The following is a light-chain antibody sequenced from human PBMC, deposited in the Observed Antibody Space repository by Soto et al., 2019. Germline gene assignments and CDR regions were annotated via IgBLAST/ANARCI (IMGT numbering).Light chain of an antibody. V-gene: IGLV2-11*01. Sequence: QSALAQPRSVSGSPGQSVCISCTGTSSDVGRYSYVSWYQQHPGKAPKLMIYDVSERPSGVPDRFSGSKSGNTASLTISGLQAEDEADYYCCSYAGTYTGVFGTGTKVTV. CDR3: CSYAGTYTGV. CDR2: DVS. CDR1: SSDVGRYSY. J-gene: IGLJ1*01.